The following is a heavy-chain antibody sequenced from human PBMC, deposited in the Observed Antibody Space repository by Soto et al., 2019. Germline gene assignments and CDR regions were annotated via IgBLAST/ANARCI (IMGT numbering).Heavy chain of an antibody. CDR2: INHSGST. V-gene: IGHV4-34*01. Sequence: SETLSLTCAVYGGSFSGYYWSWIRQPPGKGLEWIGEINHSGSTNYNPSLKSRVTISVDTSKNQFSLKLSSVTAADTAVYYCARGGQGAAAGNDYWGQGTLVTVSS. J-gene: IGHJ4*02. D-gene: IGHD6-13*01. CDR1: GGSFSGYY. CDR3: ARGGQGAAAGNDY.